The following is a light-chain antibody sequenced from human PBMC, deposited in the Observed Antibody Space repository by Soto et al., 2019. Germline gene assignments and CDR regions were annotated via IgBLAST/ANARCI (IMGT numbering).Light chain of an antibody. Sequence: QSALTQPASVSGSPGQSVTISCTGTSSDIGGYRYVSWYQQRPGKAPKLMIHDVTNRPSGVSDRFSGSKSGNTASLTISGLQAEDEADYYSTYYTSDSSVIFGGGTKLTVL. CDR2: DVT. CDR3: TYYTSDSSVI. J-gene: IGLJ2*01. V-gene: IGLV2-14*03. CDR1: SSDIGGYRY.